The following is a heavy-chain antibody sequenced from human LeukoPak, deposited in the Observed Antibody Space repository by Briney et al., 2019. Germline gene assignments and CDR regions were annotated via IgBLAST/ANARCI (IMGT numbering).Heavy chain of an antibody. D-gene: IGHD3-22*01. CDR2: INTDGSST. V-gene: IGHV3-74*01. CDR3: ARGYYDSSGYIDY. Sequence: PGGSLRLSCAASGFTFSSYWMHWVRQAPGKGLVWVSRINTDGSSTSYADSVKGRFTISRDNAKNTLYLQMNSLRAEDTAVYYCARGYYDSSGYIDYWGPGARVTVSS. CDR1: GFTFSSYW. J-gene: IGHJ4*02.